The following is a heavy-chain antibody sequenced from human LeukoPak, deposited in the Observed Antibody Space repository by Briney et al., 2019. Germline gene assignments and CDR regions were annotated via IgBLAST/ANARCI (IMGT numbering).Heavy chain of an antibody. CDR3: ARDRCSGGSCYLFDY. Sequence: GGSLRLSCAASRFTFDDYGMSWVRQAPGKGLEWVSGINWNGGSTGYADSVKGRFTISRDNAKNSLYLQMNSLRAEDTALYYCARDRCSGGSCYLFDYWGQGTLVTVSS. V-gene: IGHV3-20*04. D-gene: IGHD2-15*01. CDR1: RFTFDDYG. J-gene: IGHJ4*02. CDR2: INWNGGST.